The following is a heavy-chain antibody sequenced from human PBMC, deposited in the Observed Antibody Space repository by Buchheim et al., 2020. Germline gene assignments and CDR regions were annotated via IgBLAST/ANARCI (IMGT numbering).Heavy chain of an antibody. Sequence: QLQLQESGPGLVKPSETLSLTCTVSGGSISSSSYYWGWIRQPPGKGLEWIGSIYYSGSTYYNPSLKSRVTISVETSKNQFSLKLSSVTAADTAVYYCAREIQLWSHQLDYWGQGTL. CDR2: IYYSGST. J-gene: IGHJ4*02. CDR3: AREIQLWSHQLDY. V-gene: IGHV4-39*07. CDR1: GGSISSSSYY. D-gene: IGHD5-18*01.